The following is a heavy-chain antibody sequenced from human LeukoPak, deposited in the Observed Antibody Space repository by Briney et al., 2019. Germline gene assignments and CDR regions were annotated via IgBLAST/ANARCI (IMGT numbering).Heavy chain of an antibody. CDR2: IYYSGST. CDR3: ARVFSDYGYFDY. J-gene: IGHJ4*02. Sequence: SETLSLTCTVSGGSISSYYWSWIRQPPGKEXXXXGYIYYSGSTNYNPSLKSRVTISVDTSKNQFSLKLSSVTAADTAVYYCARVFSDYGYFDYWGQGSLVTVSS. D-gene: IGHD4-17*01. V-gene: IGHV4-59*01. CDR1: GGSISSYY.